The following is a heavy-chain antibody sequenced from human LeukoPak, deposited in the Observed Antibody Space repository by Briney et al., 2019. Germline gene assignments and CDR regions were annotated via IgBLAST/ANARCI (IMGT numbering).Heavy chain of an antibody. V-gene: IGHV4-39*07. CDR3: ARVRAVVTPWVFDY. CDR1: GGSINGGNYY. J-gene: IGHJ4*02. CDR2: IFYAGNT. Sequence: SQTLSLTCTVPGGSINGGNYYWGWIRQPPGKGLQWIGSIFYAGNTYYKPSLKGRVTISVDTSKNQFSLTLTSMTAADTAVYYCARVRAVVTPWVFDYWGQGTLVTVSS. D-gene: IGHD4-23*01.